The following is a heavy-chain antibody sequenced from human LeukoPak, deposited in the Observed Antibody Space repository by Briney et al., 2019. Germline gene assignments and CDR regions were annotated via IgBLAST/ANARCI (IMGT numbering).Heavy chain of an antibody. J-gene: IGHJ5*02. Sequence: GESLKISCEGSGYSFSNFKIGWVRQMPGKGLEWMGIIYPGDSNTKYSPSFQGQVTISVDKTISTAYLQWSSLKASDTAMYYCARQITFGGIEFDPWGQGTLVTVSS. CDR2: IYPGDSNT. V-gene: IGHV5-51*01. CDR3: ARQITFGGIEFDP. D-gene: IGHD3-16*01. CDR1: GYSFSNFK.